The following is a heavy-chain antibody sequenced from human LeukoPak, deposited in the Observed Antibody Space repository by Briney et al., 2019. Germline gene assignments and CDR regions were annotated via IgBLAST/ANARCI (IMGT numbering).Heavy chain of an antibody. Sequence: ASVKVSCKASGYTFTGYYMHWARQAPGQGLEWMGWINPNSGGTNYAQKFQGRVTMTRDTSISTAYMELSRLRSDDTAVYYCVYCSGGSCYSSAFDIWGQGTMVTVSS. D-gene: IGHD2-15*01. CDR1: GYTFTGYY. V-gene: IGHV1-2*02. J-gene: IGHJ3*02. CDR2: INPNSGGT. CDR3: VYCSGGSCYSSAFDI.